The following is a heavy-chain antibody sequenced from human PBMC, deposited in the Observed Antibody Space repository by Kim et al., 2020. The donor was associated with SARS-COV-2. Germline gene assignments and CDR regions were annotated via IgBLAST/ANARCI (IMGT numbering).Heavy chain of an antibody. CDR3: ARGGYYYDSSGYYMDY. D-gene: IGHD3-22*01. V-gene: IGHV3-33*05. CDR2: ISYDGSNK. CDR1: GFTFSSYG. J-gene: IGHJ6*03. Sequence: GGSLRLSCAASGFTFSSYGMHWVRQAPGKGLEWVAVISYDGSNKYYADSVKGRFTISRDNSKNTLYLQMNSLRAEDTAVYYCARGGYYYDSSGYYMDYWG.